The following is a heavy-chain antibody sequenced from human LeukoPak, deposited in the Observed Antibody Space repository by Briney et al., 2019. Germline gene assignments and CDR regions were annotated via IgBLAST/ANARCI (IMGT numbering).Heavy chain of an antibody. CDR2: IVPIFGAT. Sequence: SVKVSCTASGDIFRTFAITWVRQAPGQGLELMGGIVPIFGATKYAQKFQGRLTISADESTSTAYMELSSLRSEDTAVYFCAKGHGSGWYAEQYYFYSMDLWGKGTTVTVSS. CDR3: AKGHGSGWYAEQYYFYSMDL. J-gene: IGHJ6*04. CDR1: GDIFRTFA. V-gene: IGHV1-69*13. D-gene: IGHD6-19*01.